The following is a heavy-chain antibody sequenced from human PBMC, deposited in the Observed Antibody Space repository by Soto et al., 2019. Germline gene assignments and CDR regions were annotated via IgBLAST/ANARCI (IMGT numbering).Heavy chain of an antibody. D-gene: IGHD2-2*01. V-gene: IGHV3-30*03. CDR3: ERDRTSIDAFDI. Sequence: GGSLRLSCAASGFTFSSYGMHWVRQAPGKGLEWVAVISYDGSNKYYADSVKGRFTISRDNSKNTLYLQMNSLRAEDTAVYYCERDRTSIDAFDIWGQGTMVTVSS. CDR1: GFTFSSYG. CDR2: ISYDGSNK. J-gene: IGHJ3*02.